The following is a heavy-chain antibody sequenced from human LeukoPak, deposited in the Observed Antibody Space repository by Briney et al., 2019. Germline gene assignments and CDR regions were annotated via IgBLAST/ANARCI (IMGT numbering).Heavy chain of an antibody. D-gene: IGHD3-10*01. CDR3: AKEGYYGSGSFPDY. Sequence: PSETLSLTCTVSGGSISSSDYYWGWIRQPPGKGLEWIGSLYYSGSTYFNPSLKSRATISVDTSKNQFSLKLSSVAAADTAVYYCAKEGYYGSGSFPDYWGQGTLVTVSS. V-gene: IGHV4-39*02. CDR1: GGSISSSDYY. CDR2: LYYSGST. J-gene: IGHJ4*02.